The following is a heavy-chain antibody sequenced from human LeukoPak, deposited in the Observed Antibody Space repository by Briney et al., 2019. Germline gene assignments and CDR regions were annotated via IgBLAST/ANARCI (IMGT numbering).Heavy chain of an antibody. Sequence: SETLSLTCTVSGGSISSSSYYWGWIRQPPGTGLEWIGSINYSGSTYYNPSLKSRVTISADTSKNQFSLRLSSVTAADTAVYYCVRVDNGGNYFDYWGQGTLVTVSS. CDR1: GGSISSSSYY. V-gene: IGHV4-39*07. J-gene: IGHJ4*02. D-gene: IGHD4-23*01. CDR2: INYSGST. CDR3: VRVDNGGNYFDY.